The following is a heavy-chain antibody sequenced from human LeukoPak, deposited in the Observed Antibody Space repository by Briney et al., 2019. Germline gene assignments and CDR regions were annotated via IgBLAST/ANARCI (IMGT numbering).Heavy chain of an antibody. J-gene: IGHJ4*02. D-gene: IGHD3-22*01. Sequence: PGGSLRLSCAASGFTFSSYAMHWVRQAPGKGLEWVAVISYDGSNKYYADSVKGRFTISRDNSKNTLYLQMNSLRAEDTAVYYCAKGLYYYDSSGYPPDYWGQGTLVTVSS. CDR2: ISYDGSNK. V-gene: IGHV3-30*04. CDR1: GFTFSSYA. CDR3: AKGLYYYDSSGYPPDY.